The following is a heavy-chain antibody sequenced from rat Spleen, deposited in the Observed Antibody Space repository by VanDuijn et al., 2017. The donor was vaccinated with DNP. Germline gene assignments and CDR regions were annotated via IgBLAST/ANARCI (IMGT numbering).Heavy chain of an antibody. CDR2: ISYSGST. Sequence: EVQLQESGPGLVKPSQSLSLTCSVTGYSIASNYGCWVRQFPGNKMEWIGHISYSGSTTYNPSLNGRISITRDTSNNHFFLQLNSVTSEDTATYYCARWTYYFDYWGQGVMVTVSS. V-gene: IGHV3-1*01. CDR3: ARWTYYFDY. J-gene: IGHJ2*01. CDR1: GYSIASNY.